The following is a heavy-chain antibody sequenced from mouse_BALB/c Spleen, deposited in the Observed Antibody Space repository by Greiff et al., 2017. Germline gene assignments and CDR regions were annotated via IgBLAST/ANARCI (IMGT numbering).Heavy chain of an antibody. CDR1: GFNIKDYY. V-gene: IGHV14-1*02. CDR3: ARRGYLWYFDV. CDR2: IDPENGNT. D-gene: IGHD3-1*01. J-gene: IGHJ1*01. Sequence: EVQLQQSGAELVRPGALVKLSCKASGFNIKDYYMHWVKQRPEQGLEWIGWIDPENGNTIYDPKFQGKASITADTSSNTAYLQLSSLTSEDTAVYYCARRGYLWYFDVWGAGTTGTVSS.